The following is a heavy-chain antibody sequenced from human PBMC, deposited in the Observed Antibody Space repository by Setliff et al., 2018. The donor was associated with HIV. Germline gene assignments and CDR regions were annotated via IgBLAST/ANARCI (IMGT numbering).Heavy chain of an antibody. V-gene: IGHV1-2*02. CDR1: GGTFSSYT. Sequence: ASVKVSCKASGGTFSSYTINWVRQAPGQGLEWMGWINSASGGTNYAQNFQGRVTVTRDTSINTAYVELNSLKSDDTAVYYCARDYLHVFDIWGQGTMVTVSS. CDR3: ARDYLHVFDI. J-gene: IGHJ3*02. CDR2: INSASGGT.